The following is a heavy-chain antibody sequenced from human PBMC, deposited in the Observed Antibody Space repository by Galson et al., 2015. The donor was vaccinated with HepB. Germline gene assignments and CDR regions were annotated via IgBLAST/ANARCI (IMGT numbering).Heavy chain of an antibody. J-gene: IGHJ4*02. CDR2: IIPIFGTA. Sequence: SVKVSCKASGGTFSSYAISWVRQAPGQGLEWMGGIIPIFGTANYAQKFQGRVTITADESTSTAYMELSSLRSEDTAVYYCARSGSIGYCSSTSCYTDGDFDYWGQGTLVTVSS. V-gene: IGHV1-69*13. D-gene: IGHD2-2*02. CDR1: GGTFSSYA. CDR3: ARSGSIGYCSSTSCYTDGDFDY.